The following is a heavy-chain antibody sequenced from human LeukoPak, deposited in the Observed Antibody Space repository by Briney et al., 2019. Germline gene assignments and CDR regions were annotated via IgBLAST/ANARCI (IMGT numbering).Heavy chain of an antibody. V-gene: IGHV1-69*13. CDR2: IIPIFGTA. CDR1: GGTFSSYA. J-gene: IGHJ6*04. CDR3: ARSYGRLYYYYGMDV. D-gene: IGHD4-17*01. Sequence: SVKVACKASGGTFSSYAISWVRQAPGQGLEWMGGIIPIFGTANYAQKFQGRVTITADESTSTAYMELSSLRSEDTAVYYCARSYGRLYYYYGMDVWGKGTTVTVSS.